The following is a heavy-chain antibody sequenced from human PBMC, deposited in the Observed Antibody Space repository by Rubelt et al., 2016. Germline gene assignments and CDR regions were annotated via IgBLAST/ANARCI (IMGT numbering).Heavy chain of an antibody. D-gene: IGHD5-24*01. CDR3: ARDRDGPGATSDY. J-gene: IGHJ4*02. CDR2: IKKDGSET. V-gene: IGHV3-7*01. Sequence: VQPGGSVRLSCAASGFSFGGHWMAWVRLASGKGLEWVANIKKDGSETNCVDSVKGRFTISRDNAKDSLYLQMNSLRVDDTAVYYCARDRDGPGATSDYWGQGILVTVSS. CDR1: GFSFGGHW.